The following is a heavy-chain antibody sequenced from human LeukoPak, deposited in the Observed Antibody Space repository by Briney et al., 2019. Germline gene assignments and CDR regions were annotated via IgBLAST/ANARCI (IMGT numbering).Heavy chain of an antibody. CDR1: GYTFTSYD. D-gene: IGHD4-23*01. CDR3: ARDRGNSDPGDWFDS. CDR2: MNPNSGNT. Sequence: ASVKVSCKASGYTFTSYDINWVRQAPGQRLEWMGWMNPNSGNTGYAQKFQGRVTMTRNTSISTAYMELSSLRSEDTAVYYCARDRGNSDPGDWFDSWGQGTLVTVSS. J-gene: IGHJ5*01. V-gene: IGHV1-8*01.